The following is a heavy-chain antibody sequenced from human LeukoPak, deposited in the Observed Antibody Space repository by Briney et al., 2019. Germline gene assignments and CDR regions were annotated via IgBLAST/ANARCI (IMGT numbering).Heavy chain of an antibody. CDR2: IIPILGIA. J-gene: IGHJ4*02. Sequence: ASVKVSCKASGGTFSSYAISWVRQAPGQGLEWMGRIIPILGIANYAQKFQGRVTITADESTSTAYLELSSLRPNDTAVYYCARSHMAARPYFDYWGQGTLVTVSS. D-gene: IGHD6-6*01. V-gene: IGHV1-69*04. CDR3: ARSHMAARPYFDY. CDR1: GGTFSSYA.